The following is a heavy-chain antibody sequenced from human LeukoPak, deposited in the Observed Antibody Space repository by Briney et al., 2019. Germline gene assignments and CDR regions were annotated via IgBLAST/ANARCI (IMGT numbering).Heavy chain of an antibody. CDR2: IKTDGSEK. Sequence: GGSLRLSCEGSGFTFSNYWMGWVRQAPGKGLQWVANIKTDGSEKYYVDSVKGRFTISRDNAKNSLYLQMNSLRAEDTAVYYCARDRSGYRLTSYGMDVWGQGTTVTVSS. CDR3: ARDRSGYRLTSYGMDV. V-gene: IGHV3-7*01. D-gene: IGHD5-12*01. CDR1: GFTFSNYW. J-gene: IGHJ6*02.